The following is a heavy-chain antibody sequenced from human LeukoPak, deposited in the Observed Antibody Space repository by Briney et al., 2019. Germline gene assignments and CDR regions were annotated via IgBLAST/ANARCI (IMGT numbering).Heavy chain of an antibody. V-gene: IGHV4-34*01. CDR1: GGSFSGYY. CDR2: INHSGST. J-gene: IGHJ4*02. D-gene: IGHD1-26*01. CDR3: ARINSGSYRRPLDY. Sequence: SETLSLTCAVYGGSFSGYYWSWIRQPPGKGLEWIGEINHSGSTNYNPFLKSRVTISVDTSKNQFSLKLSSVTAADTAVYYCARINSGSYRRPLDYWGQGALVTVSS.